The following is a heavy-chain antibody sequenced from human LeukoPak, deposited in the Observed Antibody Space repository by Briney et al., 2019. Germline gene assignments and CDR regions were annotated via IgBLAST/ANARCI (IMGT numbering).Heavy chain of an antibody. D-gene: IGHD1-26*01. CDR3: ARDRKVGATLWRTDY. CDR1: GYTFTSYG. J-gene: IGHJ4*02. Sequence: ASVKVSCKASGYTFTSYGISWVRQAPGQGLEWMGWISAYNGNTNYAQKLQGRVTMTTDTSTSTAYMELRSLRSVDTAVYYCARDRKVGATLWRTDYWGQGTLVTVSS. V-gene: IGHV1-18*01. CDR2: ISAYNGNT.